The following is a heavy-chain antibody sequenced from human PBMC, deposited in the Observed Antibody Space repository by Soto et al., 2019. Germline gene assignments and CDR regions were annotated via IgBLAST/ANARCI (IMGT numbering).Heavy chain of an antibody. D-gene: IGHD3-9*01. CDR1: GGSFSGYY. CDR2: INHSGST. Sequence: QVQLQQWGAGLLKPSETLSLTCAVYGGSFSGYYWSWIRQPPGKGLEWIGEINHSGSTNYNPSLKSRVTISVDTSKNQFSLKLSSVTAADTAVYYCEATQVRFFDWSTRPGHFQHWRQGTLVTVSS. J-gene: IGHJ1*01. V-gene: IGHV4-34*01. CDR3: EATQVRFFDWSTRPGHFQH.